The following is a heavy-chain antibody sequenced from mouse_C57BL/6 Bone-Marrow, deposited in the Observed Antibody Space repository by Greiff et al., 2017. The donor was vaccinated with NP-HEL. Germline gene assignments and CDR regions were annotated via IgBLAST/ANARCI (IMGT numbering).Heavy chain of an antibody. V-gene: IGHV1-81*01. CDR3: ARFPTAQATLRDAMDY. Sequence: QVQLQQSGAELARPGASVKLSCKASGYTFTSYGISWVKQRTGQGLEWIGEIYPRSGNTYYNEKFKGKATLTADKSSSTAYMELRSLTSEDSAVYFCARFPTAQATLRDAMDYWGQGTSVTVSS. D-gene: IGHD3-2*02. CDR2: IYPRSGNT. CDR1: GYTFTSYG. J-gene: IGHJ4*01.